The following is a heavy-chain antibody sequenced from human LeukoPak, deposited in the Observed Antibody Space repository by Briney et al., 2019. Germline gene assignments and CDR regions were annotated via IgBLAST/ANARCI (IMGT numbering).Heavy chain of an antibody. Sequence: PWASVKVSCKATGGTFSSNAISWVRQAPGQGLEWMGGIIPKFGTVNYAQKFQGRVTITADESTSTAYMEVKSLRSEDTAVYYCAKDRATRAGVTTDDYYYYYMDVWGEGTSVTVSS. CDR3: AKDRATRAGVTTDDYYYYYMDV. D-gene: IGHD1-26*01. J-gene: IGHJ6*03. CDR2: IIPKFGTV. CDR1: GGTFSSNA. V-gene: IGHV1-69*13.